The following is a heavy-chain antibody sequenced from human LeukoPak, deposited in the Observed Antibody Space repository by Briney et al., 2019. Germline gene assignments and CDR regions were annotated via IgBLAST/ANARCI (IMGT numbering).Heavy chain of an antibody. CDR3: AKEAAATTFDYHWCGMDV. D-gene: IGHD1-26*01. J-gene: IGHJ6*02. CDR1: GFTFSDYA. CDR2: VTGSGGRT. Sequence: GGSLRLSCAASGFTFSDYAMTWVRRAPGKGLEWVSTVTGSGGRTYYPESLKGRSTISRDNFENTLYLEMTSLSAEDTAVYYCAKEAAATTFDYHWCGMDVWGQGTTVSVSS. V-gene: IGHV3-23*01.